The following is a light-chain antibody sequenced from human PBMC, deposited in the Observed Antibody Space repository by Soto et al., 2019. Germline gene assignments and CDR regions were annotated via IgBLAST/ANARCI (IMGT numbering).Light chain of an antibody. J-gene: IGKJ1*01. CDR3: QQYGSSSPWT. Sequence: IQMTQSPSTLSASVGDRVTITCRASQSISSWLAWYQQKPGKAPKLLIYKASSLETGVPSRFSVSGSGTEFTLSISSLQPDDFASYYCQQYGSSSPWTFGQGTQVEIK. V-gene: IGKV1-5*03. CDR1: QSISSW. CDR2: KAS.